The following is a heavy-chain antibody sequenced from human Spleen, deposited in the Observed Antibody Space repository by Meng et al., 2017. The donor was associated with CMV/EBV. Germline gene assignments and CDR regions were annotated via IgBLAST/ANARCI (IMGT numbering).Heavy chain of an antibody. CDR1: TFTFTASS. V-gene: IGHV3-21*01. CDR3: ARGEVYGSGPFKY. J-gene: IGHJ4*02. Sequence: GGSLRLSCAGSTFTFTASSMNWFRQAPGKGLEWVSSITIGSHYIYYADSVKGRFTVSRDNAKNSLFLQMDSLRAEDTAVYYCARGEVYGSGPFKYWGQGTLVTVSS. D-gene: IGHD3-10*01. CDR2: ITIGSHYI.